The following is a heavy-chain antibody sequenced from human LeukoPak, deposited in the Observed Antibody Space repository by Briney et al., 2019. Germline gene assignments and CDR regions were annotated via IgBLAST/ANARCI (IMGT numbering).Heavy chain of an antibody. CDR2: IHSVGST. J-gene: IGHJ4*02. D-gene: IGHD4-17*01. CDR1: GFTVSSNY. Sequence: GGSLRLSCAASGFTVSSNYMSWVRQAPGKGLEWVSVIHSVGSTLYADSVKGRFTISRDNSKNTLYLQMNSLRAEDTAVYYCARAREADYGDYTLDYWGQGTLVTVSS. V-gene: IGHV3-53*01. CDR3: ARAREADYGDYTLDY.